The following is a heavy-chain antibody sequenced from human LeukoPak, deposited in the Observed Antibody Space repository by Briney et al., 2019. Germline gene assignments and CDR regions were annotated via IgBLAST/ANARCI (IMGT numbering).Heavy chain of an antibody. CDR3: ARVWATVTTDY. Sequence: GASVKVSCKASGYSFSDYYMHWVRQAPGQGLEWMGWLNPDTGGTNYAQRFQGRVTMTRDTSISTAYMELSRLSSDDTAVYYCARVWATVTTDYWGQGTLVTVSS. D-gene: IGHD4-17*01. CDR1: GYSFSDYY. CDR2: LNPDTGGT. V-gene: IGHV1-2*02. J-gene: IGHJ4*02.